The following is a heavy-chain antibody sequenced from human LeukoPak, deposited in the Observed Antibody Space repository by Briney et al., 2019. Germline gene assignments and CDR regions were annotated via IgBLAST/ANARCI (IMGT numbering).Heavy chain of an antibody. J-gene: IGHJ4*02. V-gene: IGHV1-69*13. D-gene: IGHD6-13*01. Sequence: GASVTVSCKASEGTFSSYAISWVRQAPGQGLEWMGGIIPIFGTANYAQKFQGRVTITADESTSTAYMELCSLRSEDTAVYYCARKSVQTGIAAADFDYWGQGTLVTVSS. CDR1: EGTFSSYA. CDR3: ARKSVQTGIAAADFDY. CDR2: IIPIFGTA.